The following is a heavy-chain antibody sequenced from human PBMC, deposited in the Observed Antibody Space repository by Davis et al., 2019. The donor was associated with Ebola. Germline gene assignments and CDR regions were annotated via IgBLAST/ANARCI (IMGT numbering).Heavy chain of an antibody. CDR1: GFSFSDYD. CDR3: AREAITGTTWYAFDV. D-gene: IGHD1-7*01. V-gene: IGHV3-13*01. J-gene: IGHJ3*01. CDR2: IGAAADT. Sequence: PGGSLRLSCAASGFSFSDYDMHWVRQVTGKGLEWVPAIGAAADTYYSGSVKGRFTISRENGKNSLYLQMNSLRAGDTAVYYCAREAITGTTWYAFDVWGQGTMVTVSS.